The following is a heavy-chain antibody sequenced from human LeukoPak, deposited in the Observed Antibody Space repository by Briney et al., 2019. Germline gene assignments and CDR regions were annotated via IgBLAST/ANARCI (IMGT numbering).Heavy chain of an antibody. V-gene: IGHV3-23*01. CDR2: ISGSGGST. J-gene: IGHJ4*02. D-gene: IGHD3-3*01. Sequence: TGGSLRISCAASGFTFSCYAMIWVRQAPAKGLPWFSSISGSGGSTYYADSVKGRFTISRDNSKNTLYLQMNSLRAEDTAVYYCAKAEFYDFWSGYYSDYWGQGTLVTVSS. CDR1: GFTFSCYA. CDR3: AKAEFYDFWSGYYSDY.